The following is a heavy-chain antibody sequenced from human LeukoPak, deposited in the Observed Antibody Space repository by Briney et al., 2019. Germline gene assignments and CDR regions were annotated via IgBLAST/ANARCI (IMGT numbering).Heavy chain of an antibody. V-gene: IGHV3-33*01. CDR2: IWYDGSNK. D-gene: IGHD5-18*01. CDR3: PRVASYGYFDY. CDR1: GFTFTSYG. J-gene: IGHJ4*02. Sequence: AGPSLTLSCAPSGFTFTSYGMHWVRHAPGKGLGWVAVIWYDGSNKYYADSVKGRFTISRDNSKNTLYLQMTSLRAEDRAVYYCPRVASYGYFDYWGEGALVTVSS.